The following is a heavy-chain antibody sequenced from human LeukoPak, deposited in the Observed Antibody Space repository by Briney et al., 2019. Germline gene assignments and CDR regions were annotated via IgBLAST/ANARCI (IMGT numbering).Heavy chain of an antibody. J-gene: IGHJ4*02. CDR2: ISGDGGST. D-gene: IGHD3-3*01. CDR3: AKSRREYDFWSVYFDY. Sequence: GGSLRLSCAASGFTFDDYAMHWVRQAPGKGLEWVSLISGDGGSTYYADSVKGRFTISRDNSKNSLYLQMNNLRTEDTALYYCAKSRREYDFWSVYFDYWGQGTLVTVSS. V-gene: IGHV3-43*02. CDR1: GFTFDDYA.